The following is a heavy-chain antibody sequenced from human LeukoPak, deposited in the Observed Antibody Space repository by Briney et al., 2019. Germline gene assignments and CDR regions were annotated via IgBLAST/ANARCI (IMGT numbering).Heavy chain of an antibody. J-gene: IGHJ5*02. Sequence: SETLSLTCAVYGGSLSGYYWSWIRQPPGKGLEWIGFIYYSGSTNYNPSLKSRVTISVDTSKNRFFLNLRSVTAADTAVYYCARVPRIEAGATGDWFDPWGEGTLVTVSS. CDR2: IYYSGST. CDR3: ARVPRIEAGATGDWFDP. CDR1: GGSLSGYY. D-gene: IGHD6-13*01. V-gene: IGHV4-59*01.